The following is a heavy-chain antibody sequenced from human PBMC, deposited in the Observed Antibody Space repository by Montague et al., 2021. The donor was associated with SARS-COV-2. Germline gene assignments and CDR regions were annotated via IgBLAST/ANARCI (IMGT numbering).Heavy chain of an antibody. D-gene: IGHD2-15*01. J-gene: IGHJ5*02. Sequence: SETLSLTCTVSGASITSSNWWNWVRQPPGKGLEWIGQIYHSGSTNYNPSLKSRLTLSLDKSKNQFSLSLSSVTAADTAVYYCARLIQQVVLSPAKLTNWFDPWGLGTLVTVAS. CDR2: IYHSGST. CDR3: ARLIQQVVLSPAKLTNWFDP. CDR1: GASITSSNW. V-gene: IGHV4-4*02.